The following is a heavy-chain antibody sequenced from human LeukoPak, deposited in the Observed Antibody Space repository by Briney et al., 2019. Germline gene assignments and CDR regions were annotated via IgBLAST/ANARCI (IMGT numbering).Heavy chain of an antibody. CDR3: ARCIAAAVYYFDY. D-gene: IGHD6-13*01. CDR2: IYYSGST. Sequence: SETLSLTCTVSGGSISSGGYYWSWIRQHPGKGLEWIGYIYYSGSTYYNPSLKSRVTISVDTSKNQFSLKLSSVTAADTAVYYCARCIAAAVYYFDYWGQGTLVTVSS. CDR1: GGSISSGGYY. J-gene: IGHJ4*02. V-gene: IGHV4-31*03.